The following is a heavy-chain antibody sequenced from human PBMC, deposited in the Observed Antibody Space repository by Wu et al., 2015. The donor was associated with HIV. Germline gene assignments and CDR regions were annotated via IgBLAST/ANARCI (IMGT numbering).Heavy chain of an antibody. CDR1: GGTFNSYA. CDR2: IIPMFGTV. D-gene: IGHD6-25*01. CDR3: ASPRSPGFSSAWPTYFDY. Sequence: QVQLVQSGAEVKKPGSSVKVSCTASGGTFNSYAISWVRQAPGQGLEWMGMIIPMFGTVNYAQKFQGRVTITTDESTSTAYMRLSSLRSEDTAVYFCASPRSPGFSSAWPTYFDYWGQGTLVTVSS. J-gene: IGHJ4*02. V-gene: IGHV1-69*05.